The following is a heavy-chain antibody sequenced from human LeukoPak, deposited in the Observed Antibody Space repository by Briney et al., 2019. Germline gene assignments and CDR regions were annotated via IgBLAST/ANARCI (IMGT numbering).Heavy chain of an antibody. V-gene: IGHV1-18*01. D-gene: IGHD1-20*01. J-gene: IGHJ4*02. CDR3: ATQMPLYNWNGRQEYYFDY. CDR2: ISAYNGNT. Sequence: ASVNVSCTASGYTFTSYGISWVRRAPGQGLEWMGWISAYNGNTNYAQKLQGRVTMTTDTSTSTAYMELRSLRSDDTAVYYCATQMPLYNWNGRQEYYFDYWGQGTLVTVSS. CDR1: GYTFTSYG.